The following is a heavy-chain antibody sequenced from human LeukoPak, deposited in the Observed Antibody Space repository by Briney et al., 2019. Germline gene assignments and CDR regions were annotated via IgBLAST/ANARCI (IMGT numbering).Heavy chain of an antibody. CDR3: VRESVRDYYFDF. J-gene: IGHJ4*02. CDR2: IRSKALYGTS. D-gene: IGHD3-10*02. V-gene: IGHV3-49*04. CDR1: GFSFGGYA. Sequence: GGSVRLSCSGSGFSFGGYALSWVRQAPGKGLEWVGFIRSKALYGTSEYAASVEGRFSISRDDSNNIVYLQMNSLKTEDTAVYFCVRESVRDYYFDFWGQGTLVTVSS.